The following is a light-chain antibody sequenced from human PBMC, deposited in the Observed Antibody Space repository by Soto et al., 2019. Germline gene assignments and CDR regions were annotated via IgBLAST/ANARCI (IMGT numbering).Light chain of an antibody. CDR2: GNS. CDR1: SSNIGAGYD. Sequence: QSVLTQPPSVSGAPGQRVTISCTGSSSNIGAGYDVHWYQQLPGTAPKLLIYGNSNRPSGVPDRFSGSKSGTSASLAITGLQAEDEADHYFQSYDSSLSGSVFGGGTKLTVL. V-gene: IGLV1-40*01. J-gene: IGLJ2*01. CDR3: QSYDSSLSGSV.